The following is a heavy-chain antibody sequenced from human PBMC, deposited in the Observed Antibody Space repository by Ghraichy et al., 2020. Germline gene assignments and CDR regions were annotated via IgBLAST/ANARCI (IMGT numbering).Heavy chain of an antibody. Sequence: SETRSLTCAVYGGSFSGYYWSWIRQPPGKGLEWIGEINHSGSTNYNPSLKSRVTISVDTSKNQFSLKLSSVTAADTAVYYCARGRRRYQLPYYFDYWGQGTLVTVSS. CDR1: GGSFSGYY. D-gene: IGHD2-2*01. J-gene: IGHJ4*02. CDR3: ARGRRRYQLPYYFDY. CDR2: INHSGST. V-gene: IGHV4-34*01.